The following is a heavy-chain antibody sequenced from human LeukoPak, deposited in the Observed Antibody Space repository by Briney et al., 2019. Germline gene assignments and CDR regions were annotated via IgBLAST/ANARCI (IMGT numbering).Heavy chain of an antibody. CDR3: ASHYDTSGYHYFDF. Sequence: GGSLSLSCAVSGFTFSRYAMHGVRQAPGRGLEWVAVISYDGSNKYYADSVKGRFTISRDSSKNTLYLQMNSLRAEDTAVYYCASHYDTSGYHYFDFRGQGTLVTVSS. J-gene: IGHJ4*02. CDR1: GFTFSRYA. CDR2: ISYDGSNK. D-gene: IGHD3-22*01. V-gene: IGHV3-30-3*01.